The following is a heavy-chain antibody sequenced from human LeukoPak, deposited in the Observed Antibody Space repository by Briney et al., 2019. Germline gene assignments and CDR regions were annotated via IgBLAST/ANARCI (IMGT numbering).Heavy chain of an antibody. CDR1: GFTFSNAW. CDR3: TTNSGYSSSPQIDPFQH. D-gene: IGHD6-13*01. V-gene: IGHV3-15*01. CDR2: IKSKTDGGTT. J-gene: IGHJ1*01. Sequence: KTGGSLRLSCAASGFTFSNAWMSWVRQAPGKGLEWVGRIKSKTDGGTTDYAAPVKGRFTISRDDSKNTLYLQMNSLKTEDTAVYYCTTNSGYSSSPQIDPFQHWGQGTLVTLSS.